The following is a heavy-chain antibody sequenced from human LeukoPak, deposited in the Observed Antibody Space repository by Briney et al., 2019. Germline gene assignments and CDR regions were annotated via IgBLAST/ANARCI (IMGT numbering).Heavy chain of an antibody. CDR3: ARLGIITAAGSNDY. J-gene: IGHJ4*02. D-gene: IGHD6-13*01. CDR1: EFTFSDYY. Sequence: GGSLRLSCAASEFTFSDYYMSWIRQAPGKGLEWVSYISYSGDTIYYADSVKGRFTVSRDNAKNSLYLQMNSLKVEDTAVYYCARLGIITAAGSNDYWGQGTLVTVSS. CDR2: ISYSGDTI. V-gene: IGHV3-11*01.